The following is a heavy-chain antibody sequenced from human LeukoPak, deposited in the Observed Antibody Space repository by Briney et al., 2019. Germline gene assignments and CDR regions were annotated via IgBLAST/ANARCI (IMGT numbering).Heavy chain of an antibody. CDR2: ISPSGSDT. CDR1: GFSFSDYY. Sequence: PGGSLRLSCAASGFSFSDYYMSWIRQAPGKGLEWLSYISPSGSDTYYPDSVKGRFTISRDNAKDSLYLHMNSLRVEDTAVYYCARGTGPRKCGSCYFDCWGQGTLVTVSS. J-gene: IGHJ4*02. CDR3: ARGTGPRKCGSCYFDC. V-gene: IGHV3-11*06. D-gene: IGHD2-15*01.